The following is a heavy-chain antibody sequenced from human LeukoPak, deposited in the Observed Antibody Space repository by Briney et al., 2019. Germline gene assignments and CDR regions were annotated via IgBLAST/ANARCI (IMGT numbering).Heavy chain of an antibody. CDR1: GGSLSSGGYY. V-gene: IGHV4-31*03. CDR2: IYYSGST. D-gene: IGHD3-22*01. Sequence: SQTLSLTCTVSGGSLSSGGYYWSWIRQHPGKGLEWIGYIYYSGSTYYNPSLKSRVTISVDTSKNQFSLKLSSVAAADTAVYYCARVYYDSSGYYPDNWFDPWGQGTLVTVSS. CDR3: ARVYYDSSGYYPDNWFDP. J-gene: IGHJ5*02.